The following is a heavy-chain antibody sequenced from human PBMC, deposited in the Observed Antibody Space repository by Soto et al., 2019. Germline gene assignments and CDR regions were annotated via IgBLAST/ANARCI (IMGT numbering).Heavy chain of an antibody. CDR3: ARNGRWLQFSEYYFVY. CDR1: GYAFTSYY. J-gene: IGHJ4*02. D-gene: IGHD5-12*01. CDR2: INPSGGST. Sequence: GASVKVSCKAFGYAFTSYYMHWVRQAPAKGLEWMGIINPSGGSTSYAQKFQGRVTMTRDTSTSTVYMELSSLRAEDTAVYYCARNGRWLQFSEYYFVYWGQGTLVTVYS. V-gene: IGHV1-46*01.